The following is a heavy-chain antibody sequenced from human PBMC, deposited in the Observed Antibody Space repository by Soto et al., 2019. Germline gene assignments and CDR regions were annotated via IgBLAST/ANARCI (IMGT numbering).Heavy chain of an antibody. V-gene: IGHV1-69*13. CDR3: ARAVRRGKYCSSTSCYYNWFDP. J-gene: IGHJ5*02. Sequence: GASVKVSCKASGYTFTSYYMHWVRQAPGQGLEWMGIINPIFGTANYAQKFQGRVTITADESTSTAYMELSSLRSEDTAVYYCARAVRRGKYCSSTSCYYNWFDPWGQGTLVTVSS. D-gene: IGHD2-2*01. CDR1: GYTFTSYY. CDR2: INPIFGTA.